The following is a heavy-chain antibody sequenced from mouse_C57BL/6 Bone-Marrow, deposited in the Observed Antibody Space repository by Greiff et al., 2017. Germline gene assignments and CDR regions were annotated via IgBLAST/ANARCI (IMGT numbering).Heavy chain of an antibody. V-gene: IGHV14-1*01. CDR2: IDPEDGDT. Sequence: VQLQQSGAELVRPGASVKLSCTASGFTFTDYYMHWVKQRPEQGLEWIGRIDPEDGDTEYAPKFKGKATMTADTSSNTAYLQLSSLTSEDTAVYYCTTAGYFDYWGQGTTLTVSS. J-gene: IGHJ2*01. CDR3: TTAGYFDY. CDR1: GFTFTDYY.